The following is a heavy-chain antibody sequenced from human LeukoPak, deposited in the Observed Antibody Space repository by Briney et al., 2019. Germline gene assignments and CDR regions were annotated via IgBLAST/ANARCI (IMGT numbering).Heavy chain of an antibody. CDR3: ARDKRQGGMDV. Sequence: GGSLRLSCAASGFTFSSYGMHWVRQAPGKGLEWVSAISTAGDTDYPGSVKGRFTISRDNAKNSLYLQMNNLRAGDTAVYYCARDKRQGGMDVWGQGTTVTVSS. CDR2: ISTAGDT. CDR1: GFTFSSYG. J-gene: IGHJ6*02. V-gene: IGHV3-13*01.